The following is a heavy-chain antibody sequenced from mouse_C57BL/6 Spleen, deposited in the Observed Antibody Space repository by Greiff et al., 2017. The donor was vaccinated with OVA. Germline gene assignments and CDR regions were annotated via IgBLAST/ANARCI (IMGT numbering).Heavy chain of an antibody. CDR2: IHPNSGST. CDR3: ALYDYDVTEYFDY. J-gene: IGHJ2*01. Sequence: QVQLQQPGAELVKPGASVKLSCKASGYTFTSYWMHWVKQRPGQGLEWIGMIHPNSGSTNYNEKFKSKATLTVDKSSSTAYMQLSSLTSEDSAVYYCALYDYDVTEYFDYWGQGTTLTVSS. CDR1: GYTFTSYW. V-gene: IGHV1-64*01. D-gene: IGHD2-4*01.